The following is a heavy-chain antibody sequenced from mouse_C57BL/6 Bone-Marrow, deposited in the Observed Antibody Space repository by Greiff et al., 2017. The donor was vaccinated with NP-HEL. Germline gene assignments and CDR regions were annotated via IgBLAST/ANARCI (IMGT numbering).Heavy chain of an antibody. D-gene: IGHD4-1*01. J-gene: IGHJ3*01. CDR3: ARRGAGTGFAY. V-gene: IGHV1-81*01. CDR2: IYPRSGNT. CDR1: GYTFTSYG. Sequence: QVQLQQSGAELARPGASVKLSCKASGYTFTSYGISWVKQRTGQGLEWIGEIYPRSGNTYYNEKFKGKATLTADKSSSTAYMELRSLTSEDSAVYFCARRGAGTGFAYWGQGTLVTVSA.